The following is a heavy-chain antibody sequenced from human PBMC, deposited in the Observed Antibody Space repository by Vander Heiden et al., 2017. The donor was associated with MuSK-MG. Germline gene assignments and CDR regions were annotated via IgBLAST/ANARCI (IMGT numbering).Heavy chain of an antibody. CDR3: ASPDPTSPYYDTPFDP. V-gene: IGHV1-69*06. J-gene: IGHJ5*02. D-gene: IGHD3-9*01. CDR2: IIPIFGTA. CDR1: GDTFSSYA. Sequence: QVQLVQSGAEVKKPGSSVKVSCKASGDTFSSYAISWVRQAPGQGLEWMGGIIPIFGTANYAQKFQGRVTITADKSTSTAYMELSSLRSEDTAVYYCASPDPTSPYYDTPFDPWGQGTLVTVSS.